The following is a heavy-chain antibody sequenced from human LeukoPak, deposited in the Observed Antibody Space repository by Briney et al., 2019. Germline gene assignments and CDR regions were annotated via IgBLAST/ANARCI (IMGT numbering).Heavy chain of an antibody. CDR1: GDSMSSYY. CDR2: ISYSGST. D-gene: IGHD5/OR15-5a*01. J-gene: IGHJ4*02. CDR3: ARVAHDLYPYYFDY. V-gene: IGHV4-59*12. Sequence: SETLSLTCTVSGDSMSSYYWSWIRQPPGKGLEWIAYISYSGSTKYNPSLQNRVTISVDTSKNQFSLKLSSVTAADTAVYYCARVAHDLYPYYFDYWGQGTLVTVSS.